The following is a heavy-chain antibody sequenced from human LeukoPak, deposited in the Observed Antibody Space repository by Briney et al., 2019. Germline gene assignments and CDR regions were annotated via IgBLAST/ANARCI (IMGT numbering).Heavy chain of an antibody. J-gene: IGHJ4*02. D-gene: IGHD6-19*01. V-gene: IGHV3-21*01. Sequence: GGSLRLSCAASGFTFSSYSMNWVRQAPGKGLEWVSSISSSSSYIYYADSVKGRFTISGDNAKNSLYLQMNSLRAEDTAVYYCARGRYSSGWSFDYWGQGTLVTVSS. CDR2: ISSSSSYI. CDR3: ARGRYSSGWSFDY. CDR1: GFTFSSYS.